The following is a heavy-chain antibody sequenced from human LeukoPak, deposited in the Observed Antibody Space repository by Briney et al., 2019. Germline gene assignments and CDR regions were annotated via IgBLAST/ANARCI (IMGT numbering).Heavy chain of an antibody. D-gene: IGHD6-6*01. V-gene: IGHV3-53*01. J-gene: IGHJ4*02. CDR2: IYAGGTT. CDR3: ARVPYSSSSLSYFDY. Sequence: GGCLRLSCAASGFTVSSNYMGWVRQASGKGLEWVSLIYAGGTTYYATSVKGRFTLSRDSSKNTLYLQMNSLRADDTAVYFCARVPYSSSSLSYFDYWGQVTLVTVSS. CDR1: GFTVSSNY.